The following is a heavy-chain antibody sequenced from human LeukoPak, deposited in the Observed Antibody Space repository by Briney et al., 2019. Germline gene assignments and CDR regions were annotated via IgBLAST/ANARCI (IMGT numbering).Heavy chain of an antibody. CDR2: MNTNSGNT. D-gene: IGHD1-7*01. CDR1: GYTFTSYD. J-gene: IGHJ4*02. V-gene: IGHV1-8*01. CDR3: ARAPSITGTTPPGY. Sequence: GASVKVSCKASGYTFTSYDINWVRQAPGQGLEWMGWMNTNSGNTGYAQKFQGRVTMTRNTSISTAYMELSSLRSEDTAVYYCARAPSITGTTPPGYWGQGTLVTVSS.